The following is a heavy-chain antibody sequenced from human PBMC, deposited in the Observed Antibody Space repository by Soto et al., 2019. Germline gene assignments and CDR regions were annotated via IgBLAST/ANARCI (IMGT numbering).Heavy chain of an antibody. CDR1: GYTFTSYG. Sequence: QVQLVQSGAEVKKPGASVKVSCKASGYTFTSYGISWVRQTPGQGLERMGWINAYNGNTNYAQTLQGRVTMTTDTSTRTTYMELWSLRSDDTAVYYCARVLTPFDPWGQGTLVTVSS. CDR2: INAYNGNT. J-gene: IGHJ5*02. CDR3: ARVLTPFDP. D-gene: IGHD7-27*01. V-gene: IGHV1-18*01.